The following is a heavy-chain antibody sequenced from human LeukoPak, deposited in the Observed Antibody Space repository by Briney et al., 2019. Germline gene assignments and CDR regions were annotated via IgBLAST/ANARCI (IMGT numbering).Heavy chain of an antibody. CDR2: INPSGGST. D-gene: IGHD2-8*01. Sequence: ASVKVSCKASGHTFTSYYMHWVRQAPGQGLEWMGIINPSGGSTSYAQKFQGRVTMTRDTSTSTVYMELSSLRSEDTAVYYCARDNYCTNGVCLYYFDYWGQGTLVTVSS. CDR1: GHTFTSYY. J-gene: IGHJ4*02. V-gene: IGHV1-46*01. CDR3: ARDNYCTNGVCLYYFDY.